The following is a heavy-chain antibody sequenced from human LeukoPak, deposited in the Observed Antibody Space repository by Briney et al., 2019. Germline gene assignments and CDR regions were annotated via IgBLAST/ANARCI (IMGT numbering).Heavy chain of an antibody. CDR2: IIPIFGIA. Sequence: SVKVSCKASGYTFTSYGISWVRQAPGQGLEWMGRIIPIFGIANYAQKFQGRVTITADKSTSTAYMELSSLRSEDTAVYYCARWTPSLGDSSGYYYVGYFQHWGQGTLVTVSS. V-gene: IGHV1-69*04. J-gene: IGHJ1*01. CDR3: ARWTPSLGDSSGYYYVGYFQH. CDR1: GYTFTSYG. D-gene: IGHD3-22*01.